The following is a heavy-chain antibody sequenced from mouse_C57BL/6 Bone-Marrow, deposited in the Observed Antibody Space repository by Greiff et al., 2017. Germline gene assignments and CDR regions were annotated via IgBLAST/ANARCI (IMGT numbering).Heavy chain of an antibody. V-gene: IGHV5-4*01. CDR2: ISDGGSYT. CDR3: ARDRNDGYYYAMDY. Sequence: EVMLVESGGGLVKPGGSLKLSCAASGFTFSSYAMSWVRQTPEKRLEWVATISDGGSYTYYPDNVQGRFTISRDNAKNNLYLQMSQLKSEDTAMYYCARDRNDGYYYAMDYWGQGTSVTVSS. J-gene: IGHJ4*01. CDR1: GFTFSSYA. D-gene: IGHD2-12*01.